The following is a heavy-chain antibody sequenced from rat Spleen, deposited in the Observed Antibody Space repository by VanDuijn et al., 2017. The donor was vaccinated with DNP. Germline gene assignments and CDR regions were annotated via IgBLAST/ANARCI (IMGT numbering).Heavy chain of an antibody. V-gene: IGHV3-3*01. CDR2: INSAGST. J-gene: IGHJ1*01. CDR3: ARGDILRSFDY. CDR1: GYSITSCCR. D-gene: IGHD1-6*01. Sequence: EVQLQESGPGLVEPSQSLSLTCSVTGYSITSCCRWTWIRKFPGHKLEWMGYINSAGSTNYNPSLKGRISITSDTSKNQFFLQVNSVTTEDTATYYCARGDILRSFDYWGPGTMVTVSS.